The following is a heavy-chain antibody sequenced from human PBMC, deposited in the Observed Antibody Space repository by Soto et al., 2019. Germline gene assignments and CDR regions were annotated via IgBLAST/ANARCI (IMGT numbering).Heavy chain of an antibody. CDR3: ARDQEDSSGWYEYYYYYYGMDV. CDR1: GGTFSSYG. D-gene: IGHD6-19*01. V-gene: IGHV1-18*01. Sequence: QVQLVQSGAEVKKPGSSVKVSCKASGGTFSSYGISWVRQAPGQGLEWMGWISAYNGNTNYAQKLQGRVTMTTDTSTSTAYMELRSLRSDDTAVYYCARDQEDSSGWYEYYYYYYGMDVWGQGTTVTVSS. CDR2: ISAYNGNT. J-gene: IGHJ6*02.